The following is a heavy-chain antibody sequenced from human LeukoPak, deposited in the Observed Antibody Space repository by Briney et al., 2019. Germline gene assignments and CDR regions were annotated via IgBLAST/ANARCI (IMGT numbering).Heavy chain of an antibody. J-gene: IGHJ5*02. V-gene: IGHV4-59*01. CDR1: GDSISSYY. Sequence: SETLSLTCTVSGDSISSYYWSWIRQPPGKGLEWIGYIYYSGSTKYNPSLKSRVTISVDTSKNQFSLKLNSVTAADTAVYYCARGGAENCGGACYLNWFDPWGQGTLVTVSS. CDR2: IYYSGST. D-gene: IGHD2-21*02. CDR3: ARGGAENCGGACYLNWFDP.